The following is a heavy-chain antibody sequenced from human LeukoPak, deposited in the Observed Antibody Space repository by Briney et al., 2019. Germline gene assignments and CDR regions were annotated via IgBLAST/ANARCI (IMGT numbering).Heavy chain of an antibody. Sequence: GGSLRLSCAASGFTFDSYAMSWVRQAPGKGLEWVSFISSSSSTIYYADSVKGRFTISRDNAKNSLYLQMNSLRAEDTAVYYCARDRGGSYSAIDYWGQGTLVTVSS. D-gene: IGHD1-26*01. J-gene: IGHJ4*02. CDR3: ARDRGGSYSAIDY. CDR1: GFTFDSYA. V-gene: IGHV3-48*04. CDR2: ISSSSSTI.